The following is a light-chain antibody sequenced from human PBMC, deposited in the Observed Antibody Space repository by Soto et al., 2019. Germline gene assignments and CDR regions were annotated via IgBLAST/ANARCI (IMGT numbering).Light chain of an antibody. CDR2: DAS. CDR1: QSVSGSY. J-gene: IGKJ2*01. Sequence: EIVLTQSPGTLSLSPGDRATLFCRASQSVSGSYLAWYQQKPGQAPRLLIYDASSRATGIPDRFSGSGSGTDFTLTISRLEPEDLAVYYCQLYDRPAMYTFGQGTK. V-gene: IGKV3-20*01. CDR3: QLYDRPAMYT.